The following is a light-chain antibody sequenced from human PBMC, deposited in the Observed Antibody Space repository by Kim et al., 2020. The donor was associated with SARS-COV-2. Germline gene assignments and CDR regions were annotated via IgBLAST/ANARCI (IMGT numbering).Light chain of an antibody. V-gene: IGKV3-20*01. J-gene: IGKJ2*01. CDR2: AAS. Sequence: SPGERATLSCSASQTVGSNYLAWYQQRPGQAPSLLMYAASSRATGIPDRFSGSGSGTDFTLTISRLEPEDFAVYYCQQYGSSPLYTFGQGTKLEI. CDR3: QQYGSSPLYT. CDR1: QTVGSNY.